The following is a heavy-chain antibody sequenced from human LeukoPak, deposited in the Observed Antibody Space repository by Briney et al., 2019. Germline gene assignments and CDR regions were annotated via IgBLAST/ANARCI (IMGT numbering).Heavy chain of an antibody. D-gene: IGHD1-26*01. CDR1: GYAFTSYA. Sequence: GASVKVSCKASGYAFTSYAMNWVRQAPGQGLEWMGWINTNTGNPTYAQGFTGRFVFSLDTSVSTAYLQISSLKAEDTAVYYCARVPSIFPSGGYDYWGQGTLVTVSS. V-gene: IGHV7-4-1*02. CDR3: ARVPSIFPSGGYDY. CDR2: INTNTGNP. J-gene: IGHJ4*02.